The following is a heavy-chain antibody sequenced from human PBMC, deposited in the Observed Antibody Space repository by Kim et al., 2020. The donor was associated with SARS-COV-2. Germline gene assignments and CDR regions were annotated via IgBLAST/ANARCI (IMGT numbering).Heavy chain of an antibody. D-gene: IGHD1-1*01. J-gene: IGHJ6*02. Sequence: GGSLRLSCEASGFNFSNYVMSWVRQGPGKGLEWVSSISSKSSSYIFDADSVKGRLTIPRDNAKNSLYLQRNSLRVEDTAVYYCVRGETAAPLAMYVWGQGTAVTVSS. CDR1: GFNFSNYV. V-gene: IGHV3-21*01. CDR2: ISSKSSSYI. CDR3: VRGETAAPLAMYV.